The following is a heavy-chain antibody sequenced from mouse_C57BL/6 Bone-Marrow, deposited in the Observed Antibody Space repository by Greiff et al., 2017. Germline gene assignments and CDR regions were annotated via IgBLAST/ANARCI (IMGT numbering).Heavy chain of an antibody. J-gene: IGHJ3*01. CDR3: ARQGDDYDGFAY. D-gene: IGHD2-4*01. CDR2: ISNLAYSI. CDR1: GFTFSDYG. V-gene: IGHV5-15*01. Sequence: EVKLLESGGGLVQPGGSLKLSCAASGFTFSDYGMAWVRQAPRKGPEWVAFISNLAYSIYYADTVTGRFTISRENAKNTLYLEMSSLRSEDTAMYYCARQGDDYDGFAYWGQGTLVTVSA.